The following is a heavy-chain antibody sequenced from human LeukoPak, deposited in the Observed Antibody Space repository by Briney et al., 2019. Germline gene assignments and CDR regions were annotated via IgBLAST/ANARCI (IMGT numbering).Heavy chain of an antibody. J-gene: IGHJ3*02. V-gene: IGHV4-39*01. CDR1: GGSISSSSYY. CDR3: ARGTVYYDFWSGTHDAFDI. D-gene: IGHD3-3*01. Sequence: SETLSLTCTVSGGSISSSSYYWGWIRQPPGKGLEWIGSIYYSGSTYYNPSLKSRVTISVDTSKNQFSLKLSSVTAADTAVYYCARGTVYYDFWSGTHDAFDIWGQGTMVTVSS. CDR2: IYYSGST.